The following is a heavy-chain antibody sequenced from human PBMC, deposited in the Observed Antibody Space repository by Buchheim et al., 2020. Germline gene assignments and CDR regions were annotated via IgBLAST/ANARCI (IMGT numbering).Heavy chain of an antibody. Sequence: QVQLQESGPGLVRPSETLALTCTVSGASVSSGSYYWSWIRQSPGKGLEWLGHVNYLGGSNYNPSLKSRVTMSVDRSTNQFSLELTFVTAADRAYYYCARGVPNFFDYWSQGAL. J-gene: IGHJ4*02. CDR2: VNYLGGS. CDR1: GASVSSGSYY. V-gene: IGHV4-61*01. CDR3: ARGVPNFFDY. D-gene: IGHD2-8*01.